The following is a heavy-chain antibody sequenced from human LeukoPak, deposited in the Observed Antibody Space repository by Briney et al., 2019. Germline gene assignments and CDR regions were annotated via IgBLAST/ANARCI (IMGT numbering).Heavy chain of an antibody. D-gene: IGHD1-7*01. CDR1: GFTFSSYA. J-gene: IGHJ4*01. CDR2: ISGSGGST. CDR3: AKIRNWNYLDFDY. V-gene: IGHV3-23*01. Sequence: GGSLRLSCAASGFTFSSYAMSWVRQAPGKGPEWLSAISGSGGSTYYADSVKGRFTISRDNSKNTLYLQMNSLRAEDTAVYYCAKIRNWNYLDFDYWGQGTLVTVSS.